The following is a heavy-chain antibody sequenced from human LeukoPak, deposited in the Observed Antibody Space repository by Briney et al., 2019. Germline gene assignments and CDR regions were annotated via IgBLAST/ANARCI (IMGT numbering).Heavy chain of an antibody. CDR1: GFTFSSYA. J-gene: IGHJ6*02. CDR2: VNSDGSST. D-gene: IGHD2-2*01. V-gene: IGHV3-74*01. CDR3: ARDRRFHCSSTSCRDPYYYGMDV. Sequence: PGGSLRLSCAASGFTFSSYAMSWVRQAPGKGLVWVSRVNSDGSSTSYADSVKGRFTISRDNAKNTLYLQMNSLRAEDTAVYYCARDRRFHCSSTSCRDPYYYGMDVWGQGTTVTVSS.